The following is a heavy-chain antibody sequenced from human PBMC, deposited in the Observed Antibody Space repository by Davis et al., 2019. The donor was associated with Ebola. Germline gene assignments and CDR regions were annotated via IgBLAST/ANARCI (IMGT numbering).Heavy chain of an antibody. D-gene: IGHD3-22*01. CDR1: EFTFSSYT. V-gene: IGHV3-23*01. CDR3: ARVRWTSGYYFDY. CDR2: ISSSGGST. Sequence: GESLKISCAASEFTFSSYTMGWVRQAPGKGLEWVSGISSSGGSTYYADSVKGRFIISRDNSKNTLYLQMNSLRAEDTAVYYCARVRWTSGYYFDYWGQGTLVTVSS. J-gene: IGHJ4*02.